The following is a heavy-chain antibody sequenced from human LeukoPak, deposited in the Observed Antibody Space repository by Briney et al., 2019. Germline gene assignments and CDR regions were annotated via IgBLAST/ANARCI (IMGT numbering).Heavy chain of an antibody. D-gene: IGHD1-7*01. CDR2: ISGSGGST. CDR3: AKDREGTIADYFDY. Sequence: GGSLRLSCAASGFTFGSYAMSWVRQAPGKGLEWVSSISGSGGSTYYADSVKGRFTISRDNSKNTLYLQMNSLRGEDTAVYYCAKDREGTIADYFDYWGQGTLVTVSS. J-gene: IGHJ4*02. V-gene: IGHV3-23*01. CDR1: GFTFGSYA.